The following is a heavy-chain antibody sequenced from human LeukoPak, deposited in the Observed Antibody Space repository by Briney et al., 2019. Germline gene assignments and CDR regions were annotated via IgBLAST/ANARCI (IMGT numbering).Heavy chain of an antibody. CDR3: TKGGVVSAFGY. Sequence: PGGSLRLSCAASGFSFGTYTMTGVRQAPGKGLECVATISGSGGNTYYTDSVQGRFTISRDNSMHTLFLQMSSLRVEDTALYYRTKGGVVSAFGYWGQGVLVTVSS. CDR1: GFSFGTYT. V-gene: IGHV3-23*01. D-gene: IGHD2-21*01. J-gene: IGHJ4*02. CDR2: ISGSGGNT.